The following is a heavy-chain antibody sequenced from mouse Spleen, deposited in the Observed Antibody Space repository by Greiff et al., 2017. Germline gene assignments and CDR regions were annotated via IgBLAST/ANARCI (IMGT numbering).Heavy chain of an antibody. CDR2: ISDGGSYT. CDR1: GFTFSSYA. Sequence: EVHLVESGGGLVKPGGSLKLSCAASGFTFSSYAMSWVRQTPEKRLEWVATISDGGSYTYYPDNVKGRFTISRDNAKNNLYLQMSHLKSEDTAMYYCARDGDYDYPWFAYWGQGTLVTVSA. V-gene: IGHV5-4*01. J-gene: IGHJ3*01. D-gene: IGHD2-4*01. CDR3: ARDGDYDYPWFAY.